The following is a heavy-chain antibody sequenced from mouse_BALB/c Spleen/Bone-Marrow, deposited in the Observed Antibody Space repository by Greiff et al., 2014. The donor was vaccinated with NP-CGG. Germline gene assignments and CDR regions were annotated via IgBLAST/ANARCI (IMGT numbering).Heavy chain of an antibody. V-gene: IGHV14-3*02. CDR1: GFNIKDTY. J-gene: IGHJ3*01. CDR3: ASYYYGSSSFAY. D-gene: IGHD1-1*01. CDR2: IDPANGNT. Sequence: LVESGAELVKPGASVKLSCTASGFNIKDTYMHWVKQRPEQGLEWIGRIDPANGNTKYDPKFQGKATMTADTSSNTAYLQLSSLASEDTAVYYCASYYYGSSSFAYWGQGTLVTVSA.